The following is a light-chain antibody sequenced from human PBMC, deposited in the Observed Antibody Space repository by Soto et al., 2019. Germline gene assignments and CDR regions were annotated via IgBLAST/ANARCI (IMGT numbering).Light chain of an antibody. J-gene: IGKJ3*01. V-gene: IGKV1-33*01. CDR2: DAS. CDR3: QKCDYLPI. CDR1: HDITSY. Sequence: DIQMTQSPSSLSASVGDRVTITCQASHDITSYLNWYQHKPGKAPTLLIYDASILEGGAPSRFSGSGSGTDFTFTISRLQPEYVATYYCQKCDYLPIFGPGTTVDLK.